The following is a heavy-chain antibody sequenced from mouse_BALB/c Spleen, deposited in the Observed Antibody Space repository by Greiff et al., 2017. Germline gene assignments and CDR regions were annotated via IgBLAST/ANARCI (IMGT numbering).Heavy chain of an antibody. CDR1: GFTFSSYA. CDR3: ARDDYDDY. V-gene: IGHV5-6-5*01. Sequence: DVHLVESGGGLVKPGGSLKLSCAASGFTFSSYAMSWVRQTPEKRLEWVASISSGGSTYYPDSVKGRFTISRDNARNIRYLQMSSLRSEDTAMYYCARDDYDDYWGQGTTLTVSS. CDR2: ISSGGST. J-gene: IGHJ2*01. D-gene: IGHD2-4*01.